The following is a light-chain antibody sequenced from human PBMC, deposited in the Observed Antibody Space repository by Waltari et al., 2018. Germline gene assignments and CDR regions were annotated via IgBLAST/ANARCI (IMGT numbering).Light chain of an antibody. J-gene: IGKJ1*01. CDR2: GAS. Sequence: EIVLTQSPGTLSLSLGERATVSCRASQSVSRALAWYQQKPGQAPRLLSYGASTRATGIPDRFSGSGSGTDFTLRISRVEAEDVGVYYCMQALQNPWTFGQGTKVEIK. CDR1: QSVSRA. V-gene: IGKV3-20*01. CDR3: MQALQNPWT.